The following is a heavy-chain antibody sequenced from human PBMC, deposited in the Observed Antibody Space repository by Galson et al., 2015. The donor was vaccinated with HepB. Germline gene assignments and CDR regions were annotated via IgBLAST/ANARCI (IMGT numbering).Heavy chain of an antibody. CDR1: GFTLSDSV. D-gene: IGHD2-15*01. V-gene: IGHV3-64D*08. CDR3: VKGKGWLLPDH. Sequence: SLRLSCAGSGFTLSDSVMHWVRQAPGKGLEYVSAISTNGHNIQYANSVKGRFSIFRDIPKNSLYLQMSSLREEDTAIYYCVKGKGWLLPDHRGQGTLVIVSS. J-gene: IGHJ5*02. CDR2: ISTNGHNI.